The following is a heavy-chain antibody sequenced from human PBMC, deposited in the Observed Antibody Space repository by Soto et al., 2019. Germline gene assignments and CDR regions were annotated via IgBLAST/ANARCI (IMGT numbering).Heavy chain of an antibody. V-gene: IGHV1-69*12. J-gene: IGHJ6*02. CDR1: GGTFTNYA. CDR2: IIPVIGTP. CDR3: ARERSVGYCITTTCPNPFYYYAMDV. Sequence: QVQLVQSGAEVKKPGSSLKVSCKASGGTFTNYAFSWVRQAPGQGLEWMGGIIPVIGTPDYAQKFQGRVTITADESKRTASMELSSLRSDDTAVYYCARERSVGYCITTTCPNPFYYYAMDVWGQGTTVTVSS. D-gene: IGHD2-2*01.